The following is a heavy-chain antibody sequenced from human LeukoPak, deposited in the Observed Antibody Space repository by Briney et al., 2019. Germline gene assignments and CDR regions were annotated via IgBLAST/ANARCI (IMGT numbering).Heavy chain of an antibody. D-gene: IGHD3-16*02. CDR1: GGSFSGYY. Sequence: PSETLSLTCAVYGGSFSGYYWSWIRQPPGKGLEWIGEINHSGSTNYNPSLKSRVTISVDTSKNQFSLKLSSVTAADTAVYYCARESMITFGGVIVKLFDYWGQGTLVTVSS. CDR2: INHSGST. V-gene: IGHV4-34*01. J-gene: IGHJ4*02. CDR3: ARESMITFGGVIVKLFDY.